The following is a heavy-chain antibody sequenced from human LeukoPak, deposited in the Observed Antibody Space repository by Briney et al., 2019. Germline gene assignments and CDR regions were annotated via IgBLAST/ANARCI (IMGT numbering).Heavy chain of an antibody. J-gene: IGHJ3*02. Sequence: AASVKVSCKASGYTFAGYYMHWVRQAPGQGLEWMGWINPNSGGTNYAQKFQGRVTMARDTSISTAYMELSRLGSDDTAVYYCARVHRQWLPRDAFDIWGQGTMVTVSS. V-gene: IGHV1-2*02. CDR2: INPNSGGT. D-gene: IGHD6-19*01. CDR3: ARVHRQWLPRDAFDI. CDR1: GYTFAGYY.